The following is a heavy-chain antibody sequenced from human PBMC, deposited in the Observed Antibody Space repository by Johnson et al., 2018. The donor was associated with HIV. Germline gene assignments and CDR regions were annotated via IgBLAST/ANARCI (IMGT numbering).Heavy chain of an antibody. CDR2: IGTSGDT. CDR1: GFTLSRYD. Sequence: VQLVESGGGLVQHGGSLRLSCAASGFTLSRYDMHWVRQPTGKGLEWVSGIGTSGDTYSGSVKGRFTVSRENAKNFLYLQMNSLRAGDTAIYYCARSRSYDDAFDIWGRGTMVTVSS. CDR3: ARSRSYDDAFDI. V-gene: IGHV3-13*01. J-gene: IGHJ3*02. D-gene: IGHD3-10*01.